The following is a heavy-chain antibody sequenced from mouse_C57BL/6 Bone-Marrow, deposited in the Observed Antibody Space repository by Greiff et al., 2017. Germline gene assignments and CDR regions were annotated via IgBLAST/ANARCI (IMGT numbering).Heavy chain of an antibody. J-gene: IGHJ2*01. CDR2: IFPGSGST. Sequence: QVHVKQSGPELVKPGASVKISCKASGYTFTDYYINWVKQRPGQGLEWIGWIFPGSGSTYYNEKFKGKATLTVDKSSSTAYMLLSSLTSEDSAVYFCARERKTGTRGDYWGQGTTLTVTS. D-gene: IGHD4-1*01. CDR3: ARERKTGTRGDY. V-gene: IGHV1-75*01. CDR1: GYTFTDYY.